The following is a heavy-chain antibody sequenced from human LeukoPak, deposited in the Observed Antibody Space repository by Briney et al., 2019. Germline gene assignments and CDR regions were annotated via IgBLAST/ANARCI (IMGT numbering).Heavy chain of an antibody. D-gene: IGHD3-10*01. CDR1: GFTFSSYG. CDR3: AKDRDYYGSGSDY. CDR2: ISYDGSNK. Sequence: GGSLRLSCAASGFTFSSYGMHWVRQAPGKGLEWVAVISYDGSNKYYADSVKGRFTISRDNSKNTLYLQMSSLRAEDTAVYYCAKDRDYYGSGSDYWGQGTLVTVSS. V-gene: IGHV3-30*18. J-gene: IGHJ4*02.